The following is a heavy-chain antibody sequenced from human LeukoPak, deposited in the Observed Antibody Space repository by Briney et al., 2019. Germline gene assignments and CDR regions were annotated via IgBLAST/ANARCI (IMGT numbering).Heavy chain of an antibody. Sequence: SETLSLTCTVSGGSISSYYWGWIRQPPGKGMEWIGSIYHSGSTNYNPSLKSRVTISVDTSKNQFSLKLSSVTAADTAVYYCARVTLRYYGSGTYLDYLDVWGKGTTVTVSS. CDR1: GGSISSYY. D-gene: IGHD3-10*01. CDR2: IYHSGST. V-gene: IGHV4-38-2*02. CDR3: ARVTLRYYGSGTYLDYLDV. J-gene: IGHJ6*03.